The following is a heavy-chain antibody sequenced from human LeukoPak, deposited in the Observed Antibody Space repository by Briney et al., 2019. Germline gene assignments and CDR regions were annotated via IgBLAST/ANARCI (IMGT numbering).Heavy chain of an antibody. CDR3: ARDLFGYDSSGYGGDY. CDR2: IGAYNGNT. D-gene: IGHD3-22*01. J-gene: IGHJ4*02. CDR1: GYTFTSYG. V-gene: IGHV1-18*01. Sequence: ASVKVSCKASGYTFTSYGISWVRQAPGQGLEWMGWIGAYNGNTNYAQKLQGRVTMTTDTSTSTAYMELRSLRSDDTAVYYCARDLFGYDSSGYGGDYWGQGTLVTVSS.